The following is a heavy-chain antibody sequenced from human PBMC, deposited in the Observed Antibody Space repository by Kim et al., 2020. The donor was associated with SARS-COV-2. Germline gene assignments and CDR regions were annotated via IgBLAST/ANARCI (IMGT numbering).Heavy chain of an antibody. D-gene: IGHD3-16*02. V-gene: IGHV4-39*01. J-gene: IGHJ4*01. CDR3: ARVHRADVWGSYRYYF. CDR1: GGSISSSSYY. Sequence: SETLSLTCTVSGGSISSSSYYWGWIRQPPGKGLEWIGSIYYSGSTYYNPSLKSRVTISVDTSKNQFSLKLSSVTAADTAVYYCARVHRADVWGSYRYYF. CDR2: IYYSGST.